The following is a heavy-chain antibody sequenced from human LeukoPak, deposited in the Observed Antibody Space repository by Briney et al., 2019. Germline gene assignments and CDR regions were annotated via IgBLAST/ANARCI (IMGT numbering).Heavy chain of an antibody. Sequence: SETLSLTCTVSGGSVSSGSYYWTWIRQPPGKGLEWIGYIYYSGSTNYNPSLKSRVTISVDTSKNQFSLKLSSVTAADTAVYYCARDIAVADFFDSWGQGTLVTVSS. D-gene: IGHD6-19*01. J-gene: IGHJ4*02. V-gene: IGHV4-61*01. CDR3: ARDIAVADFFDS. CDR2: IYYSGST. CDR1: GGSVSSGSYY.